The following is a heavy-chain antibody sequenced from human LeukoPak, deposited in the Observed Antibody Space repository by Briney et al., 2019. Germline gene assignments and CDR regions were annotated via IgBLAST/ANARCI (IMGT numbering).Heavy chain of an antibody. Sequence: GGSLRLSCAASSNFGMNCVRQAPGKGLELVTLMSDVGGYKYNPDSGKGRSTISRDNSKNTLYLQMNSLRAEDTAVYYCAKDGGVRGPDYYYYMDVWGKGSTVTISS. CDR3: AKDGGVRGPDYYYYMDV. CDR1: SNFG. J-gene: IGHJ6*03. CDR2: MSDVGGYK. V-gene: IGHV3-30*18. D-gene: IGHD3-10*01.